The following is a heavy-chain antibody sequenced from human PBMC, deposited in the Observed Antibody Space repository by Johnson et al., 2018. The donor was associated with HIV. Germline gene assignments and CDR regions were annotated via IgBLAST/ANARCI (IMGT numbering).Heavy chain of an antibody. J-gene: IGHJ3*02. Sequence: VQLVESGGGVVQPWRSLRLSCAASGFTFINAWMSWVRQAPGKGLEWVSFIYSGGTTYYADSVKGRFTISRDNSKNTLYLQINSLRAEDTAVYYCARDLAGHNAFDIWGQGTMVTVSS. CDR1: GFTFINAW. V-gene: IGHV3-66*01. CDR3: ARDLAGHNAFDI. CDR2: IYSGGTT. D-gene: IGHD6-19*01.